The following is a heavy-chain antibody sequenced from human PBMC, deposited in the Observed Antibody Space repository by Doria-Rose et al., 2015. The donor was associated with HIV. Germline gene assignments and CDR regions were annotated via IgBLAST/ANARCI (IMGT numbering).Heavy chain of an antibody. Sequence: ESGPVLVKPTETLTLTCTVSGVSLSSPGMGVSWIRQPPGKALEWLANIFSDDGRSYKTSPKSRLTISGGISKSQVVLTMTDMDPVDTATYYCARIKSSRWYHKYYFDFWGRGTLVIVSA. J-gene: IGHJ4*02. V-gene: IGHV2-26*01. D-gene: IGHD6-13*01. CDR2: IFSDDGR. CDR3: ARIKSSRWYHKYYFDF. CDR1: GVSLSSPGMG.